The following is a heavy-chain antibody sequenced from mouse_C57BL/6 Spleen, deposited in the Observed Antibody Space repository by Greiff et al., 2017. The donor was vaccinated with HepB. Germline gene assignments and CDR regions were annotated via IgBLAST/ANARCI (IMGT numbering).Heavy chain of an antibody. V-gene: IGHV5-9*01. CDR3: ASHQLHYYAMDY. D-gene: IGHD4-1*02. CDR1: GFTFSSYT. J-gene: IGHJ4*01. CDR2: ISGGGGNT. Sequence: DVMLVESGGGLVKPGGSLKLSCAASGFTFSSYTMSWVRQTPEKRLEWVATISGGGGNTYYPDSVKGRFTISRDNAKNTLYLQMSSLRSEDTALYYCASHQLHYYAMDYWGQGTSVTVSS.